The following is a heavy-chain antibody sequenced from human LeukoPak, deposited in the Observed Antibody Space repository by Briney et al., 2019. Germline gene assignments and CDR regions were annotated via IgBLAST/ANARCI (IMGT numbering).Heavy chain of an antibody. Sequence: GGSLRLSCAASGFTFDGYAMHWVRQAPGKGLEWVSSISWNSNSIDYADSVKGRFTISRDNAKNSLYLQLNSLRAEDMALYYCARGRYYHDTSGYYSLDYWGQGTLVTVSS. D-gene: IGHD3-22*01. V-gene: IGHV3-9*03. CDR1: GFTFDGYA. CDR3: ARGRYYHDTSGYYSLDY. J-gene: IGHJ4*02. CDR2: ISWNSNSI.